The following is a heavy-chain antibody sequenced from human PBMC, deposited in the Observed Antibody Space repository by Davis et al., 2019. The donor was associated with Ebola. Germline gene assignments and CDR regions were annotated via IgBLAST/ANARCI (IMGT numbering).Heavy chain of an antibody. V-gene: IGHV5-51*01. CDR1: GYSFSGNW. D-gene: IGHD2-21*01. CDR3: ARSIVATRGDAFDI. J-gene: IGHJ3*02. Sequence: GESLKISCKGSGYSFSGNWIGWVRQMPGKGLEWMGIIYPGDSDTRYSPSFQGQVTISADKSISTAYLQWSSLKASDTAMYYCARSIVATRGDAFDIWGQGTMVTVSS. CDR2: IYPGDSDT.